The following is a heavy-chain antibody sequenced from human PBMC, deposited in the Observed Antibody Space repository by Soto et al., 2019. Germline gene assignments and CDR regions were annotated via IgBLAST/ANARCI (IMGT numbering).Heavy chain of an antibody. J-gene: IGHJ4*02. CDR1: GGSISSYY. Sequence: SETLSLTCTVSGGSISSYYWSWIRQPPGKGLEWIGYIYYSGSTNYNPSLKSRVTISVDTSKNQFSLKLSSVTAADTAVYYCARAFPYYDSSGYSLDRGYYFDYWGQGTLVTVSS. D-gene: IGHD3-22*01. CDR2: IYYSGST. CDR3: ARAFPYYDSSGYSLDRGYYFDY. V-gene: IGHV4-59*01.